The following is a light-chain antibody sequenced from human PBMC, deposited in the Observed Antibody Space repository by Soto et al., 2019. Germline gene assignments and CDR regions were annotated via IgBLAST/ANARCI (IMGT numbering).Light chain of an antibody. V-gene: IGKV3-11*01. CDR2: DAS. Sequence: EIVLTQSPATLSLSPGERATLSCRASQSIGYYLAWYQHKPGQAPRLLIYDASNRATGIPARFSGGGSGTEFTLPISSLEPEDFAVYYCQQRSDWPPWTFGQGTKVEIK. CDR3: QQRSDWPPWT. J-gene: IGKJ1*01. CDR1: QSIGYY.